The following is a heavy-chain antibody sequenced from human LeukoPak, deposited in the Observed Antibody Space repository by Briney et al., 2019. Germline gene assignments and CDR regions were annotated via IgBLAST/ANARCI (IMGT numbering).Heavy chain of an antibody. D-gene: IGHD6-6*01. CDR3: ARDEYSSSSWSLDY. CDR2: ISSSSSYI. J-gene: IGHJ4*02. CDR1: GFILSSYS. Sequence: PGGSLRLSCAASGFILSSYSMNWVRQAPGKGLEWVSSISSSSSYIYYADSVKGRFTISRDNAKNSLYLQMNSLRAEDTAVYYCARDEYSSSSWSLDYWGQGTLVTVSS. V-gene: IGHV3-21*01.